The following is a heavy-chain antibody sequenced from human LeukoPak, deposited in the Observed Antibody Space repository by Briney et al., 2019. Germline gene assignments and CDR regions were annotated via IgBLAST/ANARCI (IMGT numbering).Heavy chain of an antibody. D-gene: IGHD5-12*01. CDR2: IKSKTDGGTT. J-gene: IGHJ4*02. V-gene: IGHV3-15*01. CDR3: TTEDGLDGYEHFGY. CDR1: GFTFSNAW. Sequence: GGSLRLSCAASGFTFSNAWMSWVRQAPGKGLEWVGRIKSKTDGGTTDYAAPVKGRFTISRDDSKNTLYLQMNSLKTEDTAVYYCTTEDGLDGYEHFGYWGQGTLVTVSS.